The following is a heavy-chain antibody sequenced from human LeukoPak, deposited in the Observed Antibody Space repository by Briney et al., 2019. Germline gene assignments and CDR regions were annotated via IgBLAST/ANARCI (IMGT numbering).Heavy chain of an antibody. D-gene: IGHD6-6*01. CDR1: GGSISSYY. Sequence: PSETLSLTCTVSGGSISSYYWSWIRQPPGKGLEWIGEINHSGSTNYNPSLKSRVTISVDTSKNQFSLKLSSVTAADTAVYYCARGRGSSSSSAEYFQHWGQGTLVTVSS. CDR3: ARGRGSSSSSAEYFQH. V-gene: IGHV4-34*01. J-gene: IGHJ1*01. CDR2: INHSGST.